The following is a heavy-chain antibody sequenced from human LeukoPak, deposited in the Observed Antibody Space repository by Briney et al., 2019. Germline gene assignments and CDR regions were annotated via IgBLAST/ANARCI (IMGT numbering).Heavy chain of an antibody. CDR3: ARQTYYYDSSDYYYMGGFDY. CDR1: GFSFSDNY. CDR2: ISSSGGIK. D-gene: IGHD3-22*01. V-gene: IGHV3-11*01. Sequence: RGSLRLTCAAAGFSFSDNYMSWIRQAPGKGLEWVSYISSSGGIKYYADSVKGRFTISRDNAKNSLYLQMNSLRAEDTAVYYCARQTYYYDSSDYYYMGGFDYWGQGTLVTVSS. J-gene: IGHJ4*02.